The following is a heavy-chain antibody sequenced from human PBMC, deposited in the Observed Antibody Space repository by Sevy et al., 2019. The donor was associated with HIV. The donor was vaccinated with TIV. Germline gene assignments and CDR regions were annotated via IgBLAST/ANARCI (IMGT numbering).Heavy chain of an antibody. CDR3: AKAARGAMVTLRYYFDY. J-gene: IGHJ4*02. D-gene: IGHD5-18*01. CDR1: GFTFDDYA. Sequence: GGSLRLSCAASGFTFDDYAMHWVRQAPGKGLEWVSGISWNSGSIGYADSVKGRFTISRDNAKNSLYLQMNSLRAEDTALYYCAKAARGAMVTLRYYFDYWGQGTLVTVSS. CDR2: ISWNSGSI. V-gene: IGHV3-9*01.